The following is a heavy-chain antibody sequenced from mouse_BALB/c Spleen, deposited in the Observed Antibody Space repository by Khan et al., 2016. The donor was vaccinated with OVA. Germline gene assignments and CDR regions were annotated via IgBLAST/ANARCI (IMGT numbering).Heavy chain of an antibody. V-gene: IGHV5-4*02. D-gene: IGHD1-1*02. Sequence: EVELVESGGGLVKPGGSLKLSCAASGFTFSDYYMYWVRQTPEKRLEWVATISDGGSYTYYPDSVKGRFTISRDDAKNNLYLQMSSLKSEDTAMYYCARGFSGGPFTYWGQGTLVTVSA. J-gene: IGHJ3*01. CDR3: ARGFSGGPFTY. CDR2: ISDGGSYT. CDR1: GFTFSDYY.